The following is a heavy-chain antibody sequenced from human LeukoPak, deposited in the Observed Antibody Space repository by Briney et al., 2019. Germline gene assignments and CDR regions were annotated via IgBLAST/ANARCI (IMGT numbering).Heavy chain of an antibody. V-gene: IGHV3-21*01. CDR3: ARDRDWNSGFDY. CDR2: ISTSSSYI. D-gene: IGHD1-7*01. J-gene: IGHJ4*02. CDR1: GFTLSTYN. Sequence: GGSLRLSCAASGFTLSTYNMKWVRQAPRKGLEWVSSISTSSSYIYYADSVKGRFTISRDNARNSPYLQMNSLRAEDTAVYYCARDRDWNSGFDYWGQGTLVTVSS.